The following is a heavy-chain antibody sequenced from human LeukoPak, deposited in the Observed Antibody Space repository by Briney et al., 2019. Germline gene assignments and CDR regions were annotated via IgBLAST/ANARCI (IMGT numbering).Heavy chain of an antibody. CDR3: ARDWDYYDSSGYYYEGNWFDP. CDR1: GGSISSGGYY. CDR2: IYYSGST. D-gene: IGHD3-22*01. V-gene: IGHV4-31*03. Sequence: PSETLSLTCTVSGGSISSGGYYWSWIRQHPGKGLEWIGYIYYSGSTYYNPSLKSRVTISVDTSKNQFSLKLSSVTAADTAVYYCARDWDYYDSSGYYYEGNWFDPWGQGTLVTVSS. J-gene: IGHJ5*02.